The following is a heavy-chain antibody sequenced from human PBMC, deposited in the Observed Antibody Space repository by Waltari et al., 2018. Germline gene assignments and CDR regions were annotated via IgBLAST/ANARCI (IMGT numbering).Heavy chain of an antibody. V-gene: IGHV4-34*01. CDR1: GGSFSGYY. Sequence: QVQLQQWGAGLLKPSETLSLPCAVYGGSFSGYYWSWIRQPPGKGLEWIGEINHSGSTNYNPSLKSRVTISVDTSKNQFSLKLSSVTAADTAVYYCARKRSIAARRGGYFDYWGQGTLVTVSS. D-gene: IGHD6-6*01. CDR2: INHSGST. J-gene: IGHJ4*02. CDR3: ARKRSIAARRGGYFDY.